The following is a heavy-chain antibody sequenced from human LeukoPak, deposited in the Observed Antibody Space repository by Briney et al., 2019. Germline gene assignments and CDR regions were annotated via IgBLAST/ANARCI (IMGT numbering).Heavy chain of an antibody. D-gene: IGHD6-19*01. J-gene: IGHJ5*02. V-gene: IGHV4-4*07. Sequence: SETLSLTCTVSGGSIRSYYWSWIRQPAGKGLEWIGRMSTYSPSLKSRVTISIDTSRNQFSMNLNSVTAADTAVYYCAKGAGPPWFDPWGQGTLVTVSS. CDR2: MST. CDR3: AKGAGPPWFDP. CDR1: GGSIRSYY.